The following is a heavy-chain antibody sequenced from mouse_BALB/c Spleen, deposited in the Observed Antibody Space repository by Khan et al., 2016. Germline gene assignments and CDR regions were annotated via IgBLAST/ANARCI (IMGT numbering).Heavy chain of an antibody. Sequence: VELVESGPELVKPGASVKMSCKASGYTFTDYVISWVKQSTGQGLEWIGEIHPGSGSTYYNEKFKGKATLTADKSSNTAYMQLSSLTSEASAVYFCAKGLGAMDYWGQGTSVTVSS. CDR1: GYTFTDYV. CDR2: IHPGSGST. CDR3: AKGLGAMDY. V-gene: IGHV1-77*01. J-gene: IGHJ4*01. D-gene: IGHD3-3*01.